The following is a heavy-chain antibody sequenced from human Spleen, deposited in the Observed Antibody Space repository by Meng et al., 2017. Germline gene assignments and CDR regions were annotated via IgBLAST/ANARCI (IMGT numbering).Heavy chain of an antibody. V-gene: IGHV4-31*01. CDR1: GGSISSRGYY. CDR3: ARGNCSGGSCYDYFDY. D-gene: IGHD2-15*01. CDR2: IYYSGST. J-gene: IGHJ4*02. Sequence: VQLQESGLGLVQPAPTLSLTCTGSGGSISSRGYYWSWIRQHPGKSLEWIGYIYYSGSTYYNPSLKSLVTISVDTSKNQFSLKLSSVSAADTAVYYCARGNCSGGSCYDYFDYWGQGTLVTVSS.